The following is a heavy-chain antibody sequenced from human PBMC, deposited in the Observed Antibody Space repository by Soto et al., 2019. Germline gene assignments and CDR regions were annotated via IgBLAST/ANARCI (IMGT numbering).Heavy chain of an antibody. Sequence: SETLSLTCAVSGVSISSGNWWTWVRQSPQRGLEYIGEIFHDGTANYYPSFERRVAISVDTSKNQFSLKLSSVTAADTAVYFCARTYCTTTACQAHGIDVWGQGTTVTVS. J-gene: IGHJ6*02. CDR2: IFHDGTA. CDR1: GVSISSGNW. D-gene: IGHD4-4*01. V-gene: IGHV4-4*02. CDR3: ARTYCTTTACQAHGIDV.